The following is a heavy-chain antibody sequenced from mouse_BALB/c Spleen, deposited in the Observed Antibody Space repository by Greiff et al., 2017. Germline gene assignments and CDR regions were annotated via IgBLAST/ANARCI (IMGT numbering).Heavy chain of an antibody. V-gene: IGHV5-17*02. CDR3: ARWGTTVVATNAMDY. CDR2: ISSGSSTI. Sequence: DVMLVESGGGLVQPGGSRKLSCAASGFTFSSFGMHWVRQAPEKGLEWVAYISSGSSTIYYADTVKGRFTISRDNPKNTLFLQMTSLRSEDTAMYYCARWGTTVVATNAMDYWGQGTSVTVSS. J-gene: IGHJ4*01. CDR1: GFTFSSFG. D-gene: IGHD1-1*01.